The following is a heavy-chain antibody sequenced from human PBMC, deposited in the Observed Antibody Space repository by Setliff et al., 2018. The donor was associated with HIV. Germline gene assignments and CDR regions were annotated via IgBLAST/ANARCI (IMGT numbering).Heavy chain of an antibody. J-gene: IGHJ6*02. CDR1: GYSISSGYY. V-gene: IGHV4-38-2*02. CDR3: ARDGSYYDSSAYLGGRYYYYGMDV. D-gene: IGHD3-22*01. Sequence: PSETLSLTCTVSGYSISSGYYWGWIRQPPGKGLEWIGSIYHSGSSYYNPSLKSRVTISVDTSKNQFSLKLSSVTAADTAVYYCARDGSYYDSSAYLGGRYYYYGMDVWGQGTTVTVSS. CDR2: IYHSGSS.